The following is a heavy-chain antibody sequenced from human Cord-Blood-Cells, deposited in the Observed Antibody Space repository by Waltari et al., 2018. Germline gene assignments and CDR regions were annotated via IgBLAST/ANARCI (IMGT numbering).Heavy chain of an antibody. D-gene: IGHD3-3*01. CDR1: GGSFSGYY. Sequence: QVQLQQWGAGLLKPSETLSLTCAVYGGSFSGYYWSWIRQPPGKGLEWIGEINHSGSTNYNPSLNSRVTISVDTSKNQFSLKLSSVTAADTAVYYCARVLYDFWGGYDYWGQGTLVTVSS. V-gene: IGHV4-34*01. CDR2: INHSGST. CDR3: ARVLYDFWGGYDY. J-gene: IGHJ4*02.